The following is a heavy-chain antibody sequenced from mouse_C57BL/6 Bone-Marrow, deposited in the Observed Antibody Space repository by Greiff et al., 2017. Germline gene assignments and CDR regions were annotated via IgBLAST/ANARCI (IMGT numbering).Heavy chain of an antibody. D-gene: IGHD1-1*01. CDR1: GYAFSSSW. CDR3: ARSIYYYGSSPYYFDY. V-gene: IGHV1-82*01. J-gene: IGHJ2*01. CDR2: IYPGDGVT. Sequence: QVQLQQSGPELVKPGASVKISCKASGYAFSSSWMNWVKQRPGKGLEWIGRIYPGDGVTNYNGKFKGKATLTADKSSSTAYMQLSSLTSEDSAVYFCARSIYYYGSSPYYFDYWGQGTTLTVSS.